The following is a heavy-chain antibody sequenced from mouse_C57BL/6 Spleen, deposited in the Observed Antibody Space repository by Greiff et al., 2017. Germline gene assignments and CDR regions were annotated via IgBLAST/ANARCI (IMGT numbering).Heavy chain of an antibody. Sequence: VQLQQSGAELVKPGASVKMSCKASGYTFTTYPIEWMKQNHGKSLEWIGNFHPYNDDTKYNEKFKGKATLTVEKSSSTVYLELSRLTSDDSAVYDCARGKLLRDNWYFDVWGTGTTVTVSS. J-gene: IGHJ1*03. D-gene: IGHD1-1*01. CDR1: GYTFTTYP. CDR2: FHPYNDDT. CDR3: ARGKLLRDNWYFDV. V-gene: IGHV1-47*01.